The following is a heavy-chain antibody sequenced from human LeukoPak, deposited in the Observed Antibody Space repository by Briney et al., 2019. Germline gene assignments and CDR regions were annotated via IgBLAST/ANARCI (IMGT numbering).Heavy chain of an antibody. CDR3: ARAVYDGSSLNH. CDR2: VYSSGNT. CDR1: GGSISNHY. Sequence: ETLSLTCTVSGGSISNHYCSWIRQPPGKGLEWIGYVYSSGNTNYNPSLKSRVTISMDTSKNQFSLNLNSVTAADTAIYYCARAVYDGSSLNHWGQGMLVTVSS. J-gene: IGHJ5*02. V-gene: IGHV4-59*11. D-gene: IGHD6-13*01.